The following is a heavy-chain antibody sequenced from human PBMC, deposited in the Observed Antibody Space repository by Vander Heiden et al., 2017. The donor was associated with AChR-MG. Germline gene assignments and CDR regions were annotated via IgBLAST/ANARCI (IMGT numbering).Heavy chain of an antibody. V-gene: IGHV4-39*01. D-gene: IGHD5-12*01. CDR2: IYYSGST. Sequence: QLQLQESGPGLVKPSETLSLTCTVSGGSISSSRSYWGWIRQPPGKGLAWIGSIYYSGSTYYNPSLKSRVTISVDTSKNQFSLKLSSVTAADTAVYYCARIVATSSDYYYYGMDVWGQGTTVTVSS. CDR1: GGSISSSRSY. J-gene: IGHJ6*02. CDR3: ARIVATSSDYYYYGMDV.